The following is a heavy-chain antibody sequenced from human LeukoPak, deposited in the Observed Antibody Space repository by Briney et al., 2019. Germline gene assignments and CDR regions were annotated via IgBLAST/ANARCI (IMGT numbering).Heavy chain of an antibody. CDR1: GFSISSGYY. J-gene: IGHJ5*02. CDR2: IHHSGST. Sequence: SETLSLTCTVSGFSISSGYYWGWIRQPPGKGLDWIGSIHHSGSTNYNPSLKSRVTMSVDTSKNQFSLKLSSVTAADTAVYYCARDAPYYDILTGYSPFDPWGQGTLVTVSS. V-gene: IGHV4-38-2*02. D-gene: IGHD3-9*01. CDR3: ARDAPYYDILTGYSPFDP.